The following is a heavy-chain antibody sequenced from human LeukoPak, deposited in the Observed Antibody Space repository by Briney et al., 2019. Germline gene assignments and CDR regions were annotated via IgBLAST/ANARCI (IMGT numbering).Heavy chain of an antibody. V-gene: IGHV4-59*11. D-gene: IGHD6-19*01. CDR2: IYNSGTT. Sequence: PSETLSLTCTVSGGSISSQFWSWIRQPPGKGLEWIGNIYNSGTTNYNPSLESRVTISVDTSKNQLSLQLTSVTDADTAVYYCTKATQWLAFDYWGRGTLVT. CDR3: TKATQWLAFDY. CDR1: GGSISSQF. J-gene: IGHJ4*02.